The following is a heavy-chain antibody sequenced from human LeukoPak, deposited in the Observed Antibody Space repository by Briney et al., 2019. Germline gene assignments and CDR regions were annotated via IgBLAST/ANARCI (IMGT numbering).Heavy chain of an antibody. Sequence: SETLSLTCAVYGGSFSGYYWSWIRQPPGKGLEWIGEINHSGSTNYNPSLKIRVTISVDTSKNQFSLKLSSVTAADTAVYYCARGRIWFGELGRYYYMDVWGKGTTVTVSS. V-gene: IGHV4-34*01. J-gene: IGHJ6*03. CDR1: GGSFSGYY. D-gene: IGHD3-10*01. CDR2: INHSGST. CDR3: ARGRIWFGELGRYYYMDV.